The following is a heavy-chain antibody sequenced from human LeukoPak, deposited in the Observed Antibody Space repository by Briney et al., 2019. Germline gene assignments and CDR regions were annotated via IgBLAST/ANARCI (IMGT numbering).Heavy chain of an antibody. V-gene: IGHV3-30*02. J-gene: IGHJ4*02. CDR3: AKISSSAEPNFDY. Sequence: PGGPLRLSCAASGFTFSSYAMHWVRQAPGKGLEWVAFIWPDGSKKYYADSVKGRFTISRDNSKSTLSLEMNSLRPEDTALYFCAKISSSAEPNFDYWGQGTLLTVSS. CDR2: IWPDGSKK. CDR1: GFTFSSYA. D-gene: IGHD1-14*01.